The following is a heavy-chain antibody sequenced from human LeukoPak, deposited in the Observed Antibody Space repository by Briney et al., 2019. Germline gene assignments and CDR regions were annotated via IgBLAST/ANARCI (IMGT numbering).Heavy chain of an antibody. D-gene: IGHD3-10*01. Sequence: PSETLSLTCTVSGGSISSYYWSWIRQPPGKGLEWIGDIYYSGSTNYNPSLKSRVTISVDTSKDQFSLKLSSVTAADTAVYYCARLGSYWGAFDYWGQGTLVTVSS. CDR2: IYYSGST. CDR1: GGSISSYY. J-gene: IGHJ4*02. V-gene: IGHV4-59*01. CDR3: ARLGSYWGAFDY.